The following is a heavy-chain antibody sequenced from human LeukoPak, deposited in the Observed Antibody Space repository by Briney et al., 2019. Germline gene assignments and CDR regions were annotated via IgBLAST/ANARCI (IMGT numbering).Heavy chain of an antibody. CDR2: VFYNGAT. Sequence: SETLSLTCIVSGGSISSSIYYWAWVRQPPGKGLEWIGTVFYNGATQYSPSLRSRVTVSVDTSKNQFFLKLTSVTVADTAVYFCARLGDVEVNGGTLDYWGRGTLVTVSS. CDR3: ARLGDVEVNGGTLDY. V-gene: IGHV4-39*01. CDR1: GGSISSSIYY. J-gene: IGHJ4*02. D-gene: IGHD3-16*01.